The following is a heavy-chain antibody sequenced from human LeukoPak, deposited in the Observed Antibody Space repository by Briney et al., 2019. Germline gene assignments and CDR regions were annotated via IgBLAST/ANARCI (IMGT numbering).Heavy chain of an antibody. CDR1: GFTLSINL. Sequence: GGSLRLSCAASGFTLSINLMTWVPEAPGEGGEDVSVLYSCANTYYADSVKGSFTFSRDNSKNTLYLQMNSLRGEDTAVYYCARLGGRRWPYFFDYWGQGTLVTVSS. J-gene: IGHJ4*02. CDR3: ARLGGRRWPYFFDY. V-gene: IGHV3-66*01. D-gene: IGHD4-23*01. CDR2: LYSCANT.